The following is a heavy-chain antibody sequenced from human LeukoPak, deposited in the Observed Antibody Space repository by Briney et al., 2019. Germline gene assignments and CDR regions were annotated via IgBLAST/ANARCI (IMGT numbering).Heavy chain of an antibody. CDR3: ARGIGFGEVFDWFAP. J-gene: IGHJ5*02. V-gene: IGHV4-61*01. CDR2: LYYSGNT. CDR1: GGSVSSGRHY. D-gene: IGHD3-10*01. Sequence: SETLSLTCTVSGGSVSSGRHYWSWIRQPPGKGLEWIGYLYYSGNTKCNPSLKSRVTISVDTSKNQFSLKLSSVSAADTAVYYCARGIGFGEVFDWFAPWGQGTLVTVSS.